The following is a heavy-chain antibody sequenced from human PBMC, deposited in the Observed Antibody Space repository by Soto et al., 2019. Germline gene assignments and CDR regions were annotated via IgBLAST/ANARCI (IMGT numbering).Heavy chain of an antibody. V-gene: IGHV5-51*01. CDR2: IYPGDSDT. J-gene: IGHJ6*02. D-gene: IGHD5-18*01. CDR1: GYSFTSYW. CDR3: ARHLSNTAMDYGMDV. Sequence: GESLKISCKGSGYSFTSYWIGWVRQMPGKGLEWMGIIYPGDSDTRYSPSFQGQVTISADKSISTAYLQWSSLKASDTAMYYCARHLSNTAMDYGMDVWGQGTTVTVSS.